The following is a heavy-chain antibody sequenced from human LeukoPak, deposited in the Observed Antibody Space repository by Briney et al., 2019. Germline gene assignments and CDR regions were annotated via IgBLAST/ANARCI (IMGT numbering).Heavy chain of an antibody. CDR1: GGSISSYY. CDR2: IYYSGST. J-gene: IGHJ4*02. D-gene: IGHD3-22*01. V-gene: IGHV4-59*01. CDR3: ARDSSGYRRGSFDY. Sequence: PSETLSLTCTVSGGSISSYYWSWIRLPPGKGLEWIGYIYYSGSTNYNPSLKSRVTISVDTSNNQFSLKLSSVTAADTAVYYCARDSSGYRRGSFDYWGQGTLVTVSS.